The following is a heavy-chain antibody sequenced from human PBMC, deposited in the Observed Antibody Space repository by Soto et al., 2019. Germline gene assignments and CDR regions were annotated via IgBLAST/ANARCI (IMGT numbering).Heavy chain of an antibody. V-gene: IGHV3-53*01. CDR3: ARDRYYDSSGYGQFDI. CDR1: GFTVSSNY. Sequence: PGGSQRLSCAASGFTVSSNYMSWVRQAPGKGLEWVSVIYSGGSTYYADSVKGRFTISRDNSKNTLYLQMNSLRAEDTAVYYCARDRYYDSSGYGQFDIWGQGTMVTVSS. D-gene: IGHD3-22*01. CDR2: IYSGGST. J-gene: IGHJ3*02.